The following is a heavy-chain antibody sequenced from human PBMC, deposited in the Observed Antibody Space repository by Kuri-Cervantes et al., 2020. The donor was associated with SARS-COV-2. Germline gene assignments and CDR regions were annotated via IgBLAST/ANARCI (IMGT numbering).Heavy chain of an antibody. CDR2: ISDSGGST. J-gene: IGHJ4*02. CDR1: GFTFSSFG. CDR3: ARESRYVYGEFDF. Sequence: GGSLRLSCAASGFTFSSFGMSWVRQAPGKGLEWVSAISDSGGSTFYADSVKGRFTISRDNAQNSLYLEMNSLRGEDTAVYYCARESRYVYGEFDFWGQGPLVTVSS. D-gene: IGHD5-18*01. V-gene: IGHV3-23*01.